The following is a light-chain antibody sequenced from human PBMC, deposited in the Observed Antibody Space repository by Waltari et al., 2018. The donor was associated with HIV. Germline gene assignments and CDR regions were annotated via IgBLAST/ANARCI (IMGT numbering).Light chain of an antibody. CDR1: SNAVGGYTY. V-gene: IGLV2-14*03. CDR2: DVS. J-gene: IGLJ3*02. Sequence: QSALTQPASVSGSPGQSITISCTGSSNAVGGYTYFSWYQQHPGKAPRLMIYDVSTRPSGVSDRFSGSKSGDTASLTISGLQPEDEADYYCESYTSTSVWVFGGGTRLTVL. CDR3: ESYTSTSVWV.